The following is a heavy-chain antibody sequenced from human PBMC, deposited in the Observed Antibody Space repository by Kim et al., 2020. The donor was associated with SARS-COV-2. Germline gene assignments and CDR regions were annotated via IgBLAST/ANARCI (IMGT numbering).Heavy chain of an antibody. J-gene: IGHJ5*02. CDR3: ARDGWIVVTSPSWFDP. CDR2: IIPILGKA. Sequence: ISCVRQALGQGLGWMGRIIPILGKANHAQKFQGRVTITADKSTNTDYQGLSSLSSEDTAVYYWARDGWIVVTSPSWFDPWGQGTLVSVSS. D-gene: IGHD2-21*02. V-gene: IGHV1-69*04.